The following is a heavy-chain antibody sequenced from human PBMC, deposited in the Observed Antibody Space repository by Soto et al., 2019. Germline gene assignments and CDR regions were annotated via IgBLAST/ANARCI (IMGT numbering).Heavy chain of an antibody. V-gene: IGHV1-69*12. D-gene: IGHD2-2*01. J-gene: IGHJ5*02. Sequence: QVQLVQSGAEVKKPGSSVKVSCKASGGTFSRYAISWVRQAPGQGLEWMGGIIPIFGTANYAQKFQGRVTITADESTSTAYMELSSLRSEDTAVYYCARGTDIVLVPAAHNWFDPWGQGTLVTVSS. CDR2: IIPIFGTA. CDR3: ARGTDIVLVPAAHNWFDP. CDR1: GGTFSRYA.